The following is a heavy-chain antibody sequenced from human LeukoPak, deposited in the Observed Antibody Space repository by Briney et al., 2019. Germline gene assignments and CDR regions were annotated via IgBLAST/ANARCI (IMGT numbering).Heavy chain of an antibody. CDR1: GGSISSYY. CDR2: IYYSGST. D-gene: IGHD3-16*01. V-gene: IGHV4-59*08. Sequence: PSETLSLTCTVSGGSISSYYWSWIRQPPGKGLEWIGYIYYSGSTNYNPSLKSRVTISVDTSKNQFSLKLSSVTAADTAVYYCATHPYYDYVWGSSRGYFDYWGQGALVTVSS. J-gene: IGHJ4*02. CDR3: ATHPYYDYVWGSSRGYFDY.